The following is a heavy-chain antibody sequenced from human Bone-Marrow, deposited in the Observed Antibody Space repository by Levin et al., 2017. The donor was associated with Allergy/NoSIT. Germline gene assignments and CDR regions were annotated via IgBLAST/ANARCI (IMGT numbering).Heavy chain of an antibody. J-gene: IGHJ4*02. CDR3: AREESSGASYY. CDR1: GFTVSNYY. D-gene: IGHD2-2*01. CDR2: IYRGGDT. Sequence: PGGSLRLSCAVSGFTVSNYYMHWVRRAPGKGLEWVSVIYRGGDTYYADSVKGRFTISRDSSRDTLYLQMNSLRAEDTAVYYCAREESSGASYYWGQGTLVIVSS. V-gene: IGHV3-66*01.